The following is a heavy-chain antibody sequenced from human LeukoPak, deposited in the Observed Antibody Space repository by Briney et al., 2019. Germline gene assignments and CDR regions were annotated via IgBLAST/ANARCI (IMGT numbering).Heavy chain of an antibody. CDR2: ISYDGSNK. V-gene: IGHV3-30*18. Sequence: PGGSLRLSCAASGFTFSSYGMHWVRQAPGKGLEWVAVISYDGSNKYYAESVKGRFTISRDNSKNTLYLQMNSLRAEDTAVYYCAKPSAGVGARALGLDYWGQGTLVTVSS. J-gene: IGHJ4*02. D-gene: IGHD1-26*01. CDR3: AKPSAGVGARALGLDY. CDR1: GFTFSSYG.